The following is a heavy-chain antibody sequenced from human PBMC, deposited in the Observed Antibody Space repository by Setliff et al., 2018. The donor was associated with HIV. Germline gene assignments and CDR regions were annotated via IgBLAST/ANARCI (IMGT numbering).Heavy chain of an antibody. Sequence: SETLSLTCTVSGGSISSYYWSWIRQPPGKGLEWIGYIYYSGSTNYNPSLKSRVTVSPDTSQNQLSLNLSSVTAADTAVYYCARSRPRSMDFYMDVWGKGTTVTVSS. J-gene: IGHJ6*03. CDR1: GGSISSYY. CDR2: IYYSGST. D-gene: IGHD2-8*01. CDR3: ARSRPRSMDFYMDV. V-gene: IGHV4-59*01.